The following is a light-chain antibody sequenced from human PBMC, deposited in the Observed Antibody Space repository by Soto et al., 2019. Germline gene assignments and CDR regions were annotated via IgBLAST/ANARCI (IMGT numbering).Light chain of an antibody. V-gene: IGLV2-23*01. CDR3: CSYAGSSTDVV. J-gene: IGLJ2*01. CDR2: EGS. CDR1: SSDVGSYNL. Sequence: QSALTQPASVSGSPGQSITISCTGTSSDVGSYNLVSWYQQHPGKAPKLMIYEGSKRPSGVSNRFSGSKSGNTASLTISRVQAEDEADYYCCSYAGSSTDVVFGGGTKLTVL.